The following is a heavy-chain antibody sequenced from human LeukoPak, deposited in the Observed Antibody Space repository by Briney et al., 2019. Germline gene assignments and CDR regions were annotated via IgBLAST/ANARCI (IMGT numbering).Heavy chain of an antibody. CDR1: GFTFSSYA. J-gene: IGHJ4*02. Sequence: PGGFLRLSCAASGFTFSSYAMSWVRRAPGKGLEWVSCIGSTGGPTFYADSVKGRFTISRDNSKNTLYLQMNSLRAEDTAVYYCAKDAGIPRRLYFDYWGQGALVTVSS. D-gene: IGHD2-2*02. CDR3: AKDAGIPRRLYFDY. V-gene: IGHV3-23*01. CDR2: IGSTGGPT.